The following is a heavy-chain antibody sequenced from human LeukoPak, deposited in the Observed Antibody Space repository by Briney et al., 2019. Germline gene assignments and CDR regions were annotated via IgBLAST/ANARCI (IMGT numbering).Heavy chain of an antibody. CDR2: ISSNGGNT. J-gene: IGHJ4*02. Sequence: GGSLRLSCSASGFTFIYYAMHWVRQAPGKGLEYVSGISSNGGNTYYADSVKGRFTMSRANTNNTLYLQMSGLRAEDTALYYCVKDRGQSIETAGHFGSWGQGTLVTVSS. CDR3: VKDRGQSIETAGHFGS. D-gene: IGHD5-24*01. CDR1: GFTFIYYA. V-gene: IGHV3-64D*06.